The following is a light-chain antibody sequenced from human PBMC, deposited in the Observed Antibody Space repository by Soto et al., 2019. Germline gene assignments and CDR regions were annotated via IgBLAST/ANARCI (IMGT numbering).Light chain of an antibody. CDR1: QSVSSSY. CDR3: QQYGRSPFT. V-gene: IGKV3-20*01. J-gene: IGKJ3*01. Sequence: EIVLTQSPGTLSLSPGERATLSCTASQSVSSSYLAWYQKKPCQAPRLLIYGASSRATGIPDGFSGSGSGTDFTLTISRLEPEDFAVYYCQQYGRSPFTFGPATKVDIK. CDR2: GAS.